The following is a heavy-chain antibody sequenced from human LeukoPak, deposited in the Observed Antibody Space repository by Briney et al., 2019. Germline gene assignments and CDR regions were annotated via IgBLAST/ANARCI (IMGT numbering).Heavy chain of an antibody. CDR3: ARAGRDDISSGYFDY. J-gene: IGHJ4*02. V-gene: IGHV1-8*01. CDR2: MSPNNGNT. CDR1: RYTFTSYD. Sequence: ASVKVSCKASRYTFTSYDINWVRQAPGQGLEWMGWMSPNNGNTGYAQNFQGRVTMTRTTSTSTAYMELSSLGSADTAVYYCARAGRDDISSGYFDYWGQGTLVTVSS. D-gene: IGHD6-6*01.